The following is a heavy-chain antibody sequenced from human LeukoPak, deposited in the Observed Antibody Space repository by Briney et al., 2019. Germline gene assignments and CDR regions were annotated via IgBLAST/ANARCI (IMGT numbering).Heavy chain of an antibody. Sequence: SVTVSCKASGGTFSSYAISWVRQAPGQGLEWIGGIIPIFGTANYAQKFQGRVTITADESTSTAYMELSSLRSEDTAVYYCASRGYGSGSTLGFDYWGQGTLVTVSS. J-gene: IGHJ4*02. CDR2: IIPIFGTA. D-gene: IGHD3-10*01. CDR1: GGTFSSYA. V-gene: IGHV1-69*13. CDR3: ASRGYGSGSTLGFDY.